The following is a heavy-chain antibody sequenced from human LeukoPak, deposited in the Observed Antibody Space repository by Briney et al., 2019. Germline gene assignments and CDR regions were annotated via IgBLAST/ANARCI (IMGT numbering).Heavy chain of an antibody. Sequence: SGTLSLTCAVSGGSISSSNWWSWVRQPPGKGLEWIGEIYHGGSINYNPSLKSRVTISVDTSKNQFSLKLSSVTAADTAVYYCARSRSGYFDLWGRGTLVTVSS. CDR2: IYHGGSI. V-gene: IGHV4-4*02. J-gene: IGHJ2*01. CDR3: ARSRSGYFDL. CDR1: GGSISSSNW.